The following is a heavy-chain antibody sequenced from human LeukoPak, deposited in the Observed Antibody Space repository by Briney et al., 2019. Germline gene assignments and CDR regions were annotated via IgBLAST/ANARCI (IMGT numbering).Heavy chain of an antibody. CDR2: ISSGSRTT. CDR1: GFTFSYFT. CDR3: ARAGVPYYYYYMDV. V-gene: IGHV3-48*04. J-gene: IGHJ6*03. D-gene: IGHD3-10*01. Sequence: GGSLRLSCEASGFTFSYFTMNWVRQAPGKGLEWVSYISSGSRTTYYADSVRGRFTISRDNAKNSLFLQMNSLRAEDTAVYYCARAGVPYYYYYMDVWGKGTTVTVSS.